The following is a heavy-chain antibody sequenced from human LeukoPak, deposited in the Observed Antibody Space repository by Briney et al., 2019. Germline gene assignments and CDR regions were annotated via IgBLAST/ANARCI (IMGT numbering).Heavy chain of an antibody. D-gene: IGHD3-3*01. V-gene: IGHV5-51*01. CDR3: ARHRMGNYDFWSGYYTGDNYYYMDV. CDR2: IYPGDSDT. CDR1: GYSFTSYW. J-gene: IGHJ6*03. Sequence: GESLKISCKGSGYSFTSYWIGWVRQMPGKGLEWMGIIYPGDSDTRYSPSFQGQVTISADKSISTAYLQWSSLKASDTAMYYCARHRMGNYDFWSGYYTGDNYYYMDVWGKGTTVTVSS.